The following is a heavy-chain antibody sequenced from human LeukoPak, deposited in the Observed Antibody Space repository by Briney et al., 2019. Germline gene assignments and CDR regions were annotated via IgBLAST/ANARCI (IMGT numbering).Heavy chain of an antibody. CDR1: GGSISRSSYY. CDR2: IFYSGST. V-gene: IGHV4-39*07. D-gene: IGHD6-19*01. CDR3: ARDVVSGWYRGHFDY. Sequence: SETLSLTCTVSGGSISRSSYYWGWIRQPPGKGLEWIGSIFYSGSTYYNPSLKSRVTISVDTSKNQFSLKLKSVTAADTAIYYCARDVVSGWYRGHFDYWGQGTLVTVSS. J-gene: IGHJ4*02.